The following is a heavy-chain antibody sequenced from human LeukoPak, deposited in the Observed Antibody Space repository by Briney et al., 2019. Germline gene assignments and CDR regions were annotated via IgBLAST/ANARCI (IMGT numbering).Heavy chain of an antibody. CDR2: INTDGSST. D-gene: IGHD2-2*01. CDR1: GFTFSSYW. J-gene: IGHJ4*02. Sequence: GGSLRLSCAASGFTFSSYWMHWVRHAPGKGLVWISRINTDGSSTTYADSVKGRFTISRDNAKNTLYLQMNSLRAEDTAVYYCARDNAGPQRFDYWRQGTLVTVSS. CDR3: ARDNAGPQRFDY. V-gene: IGHV3-74*01.